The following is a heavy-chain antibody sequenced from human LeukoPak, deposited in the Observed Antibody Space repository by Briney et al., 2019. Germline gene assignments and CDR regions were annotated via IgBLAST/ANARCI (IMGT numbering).Heavy chain of an antibody. CDR1: GFTFSHYW. CDR3: ARDSSQWLVT. CDR2: IKQDGSEK. Sequence: PGGSLRLSCAASGFTFSHYWMSWVRQAPGKGLEWVANIKQDGSEKYYVDSVEGRFTISRDDAKNSLYLQMNSLRAEDTAVYYCARDSSQWLVTWGQGTLVTVSS. D-gene: IGHD6-19*01. V-gene: IGHV3-7*01. J-gene: IGHJ4*02.